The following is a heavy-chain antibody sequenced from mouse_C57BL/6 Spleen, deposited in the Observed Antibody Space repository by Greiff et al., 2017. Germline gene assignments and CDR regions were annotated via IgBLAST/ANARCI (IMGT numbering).Heavy chain of an antibody. V-gene: IGHV14-1*01. CDR3: TTKNYSNYCDV. J-gene: IGHJ1*03. Sequence: VKLQQSGAELVRPGASVKLSCTASGFNIKDYYMPWVKQRPEQGLEWFGRIDPEDGDPEYAPKFQGKATMTADTSSNTAYLQLSSRTSEDTAVYYCTTKNYSNYCDVWGTGTTGTVSS. CDR1: GFNIKDYY. CDR2: IDPEDGDP. D-gene: IGHD2-5*01.